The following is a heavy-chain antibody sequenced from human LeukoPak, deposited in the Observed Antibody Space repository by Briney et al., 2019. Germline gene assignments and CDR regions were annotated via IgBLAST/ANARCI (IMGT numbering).Heavy chain of an antibody. V-gene: IGHV4-39*01. D-gene: IGHD6-19*01. CDR1: GGSISSSSYY. Sequence: SETLSLTCTVSGGSISSSSYYWGWIRQPPGKGLEWIGSIYYSGSTYYNPSLKSRVTISVDTSKNQFSLKLSSVTAADTAVYYCARGSAQQWLVLRDFDYWGQGTLVTVSS. CDR2: IYYSGST. J-gene: IGHJ4*02. CDR3: ARGSAQQWLVLRDFDY.